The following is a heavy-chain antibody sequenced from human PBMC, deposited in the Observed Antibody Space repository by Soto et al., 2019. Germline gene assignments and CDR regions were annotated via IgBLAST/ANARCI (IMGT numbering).Heavy chain of an antibody. J-gene: IGHJ4*02. CDR2: IYSGGST. CDR1: GFSVTANY. CDR3: HGYGY. Sequence: EVQVVESGGGLIQPVGSLRRSCEVSGFSVTANYMSWVRQATGKGLEWDSVIYSGGSTYYVDSVKGRFSIFRDISKNMLYLQMNSLRDENTAVYYCHGYGYWGQGSLVTVSS. D-gene: IGHD5-12*01. V-gene: IGHV3-53*01.